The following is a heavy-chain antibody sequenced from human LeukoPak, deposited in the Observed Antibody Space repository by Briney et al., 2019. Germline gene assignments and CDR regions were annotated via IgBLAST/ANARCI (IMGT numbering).Heavy chain of an antibody. CDR3: AKAYTVMVPDAFDL. J-gene: IGHJ3*01. Sequence: GGSLRLSCAASGFTVSNNYMTWVRQAPGKGLEYISAIYSGGSTYYADSVKGRFTISRDNSKNTLYLQMNSLRAEDTAVYYCAKAYTVMVPDAFDLWGQGTMVTVSS. CDR1: GFTVSNNY. CDR2: IYSGGST. V-gene: IGHV3-53*01. D-gene: IGHD5-18*01.